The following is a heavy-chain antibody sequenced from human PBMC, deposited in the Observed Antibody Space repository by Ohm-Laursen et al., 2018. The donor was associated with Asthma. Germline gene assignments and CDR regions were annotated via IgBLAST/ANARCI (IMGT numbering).Heavy chain of an antibody. V-gene: IGHV3-74*01. CDR1: GFIVSDYF. CDR2: LFPDGRST. CDR3: ARGNVEGLL. J-gene: IGHJ4*02. Sequence: SLRLSCAAFGFIVSDYFMHWVRQRPGEGLVWISHLFPDGRSTNYADSVRGRFTFSRDDAQNTVYLQMHSLRVDDTAVYFCARGNVEGLLWGQGTLVTVSS.